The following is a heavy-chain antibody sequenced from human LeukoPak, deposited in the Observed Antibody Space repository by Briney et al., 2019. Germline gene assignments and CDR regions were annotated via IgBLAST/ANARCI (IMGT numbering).Heavy chain of an antibody. V-gene: IGHV3-11*04. CDR3: ARATATYSVSPGALDI. CDR1: GFNFSDYF. D-gene: IGHD1-26*01. J-gene: IGHJ3*02. CDR2: VSSSGSTK. Sequence: GGSLRLSCAASGFNFSDYFMTWIRQAPGNGLEWISYVSSSGSTKYYADSVKGRFTISRDNAEKSLYLQMNSLRAEDTAIYYCARATATYSVSPGALDIWGKGTMVIVSS.